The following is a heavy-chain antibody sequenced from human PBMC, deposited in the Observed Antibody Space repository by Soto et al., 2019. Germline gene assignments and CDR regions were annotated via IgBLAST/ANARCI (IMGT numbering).Heavy chain of an antibody. CDR1: GYSFTSYW. V-gene: IGHV5-10-1*01. J-gene: IGHJ4*02. Sequence: RGESLKISCKGSGYSFTSYWISWVRQMPGKGLEWMGRIDPRDSYTNYSPSFQGHVTISADKSISTAYLQWSSLKASDTAMYYCARLVYCSSPSCSIDFWGQGTLVTVSS. CDR3: ARLVYCSSPSCSIDF. CDR2: IDPRDSYT. D-gene: IGHD2-2*01.